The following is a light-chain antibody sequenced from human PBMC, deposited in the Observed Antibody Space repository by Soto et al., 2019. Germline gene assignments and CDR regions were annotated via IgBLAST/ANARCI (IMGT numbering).Light chain of an antibody. CDR3: QQYGGSPIT. J-gene: IGKJ5*01. CDR2: GAS. V-gene: IGKV3-20*01. CDR1: QSVSSSY. Sequence: EIAMTQSPRPLSLSPGERATLSCRPSQSVSSSYLAWYQQKPGQAPRLLIYGASSRACGVPVRFSGSGSGTDFTLTISRLEPEDFALYYCQQYGGSPITFGLGTRLEIK.